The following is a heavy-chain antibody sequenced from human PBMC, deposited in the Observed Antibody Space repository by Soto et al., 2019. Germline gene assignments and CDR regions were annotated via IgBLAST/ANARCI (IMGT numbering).Heavy chain of an antibody. D-gene: IGHD2-21*01. Sequence: QVQLVESGGGVVQPGRSLRLSCAASGFSFSSYGIHWVRQAPGKGLEWVAVIWYDGSHEYYADSVKGRFSISRDNSKSRGFLQMNSLGAGDRAGYYCAKDRGGGAVVPDYWGQGTLVTVSS. CDR3: AKDRGGGAVVPDY. J-gene: IGHJ4*02. CDR1: GFSFSSYG. V-gene: IGHV3-33*06. CDR2: IWYDGSHE.